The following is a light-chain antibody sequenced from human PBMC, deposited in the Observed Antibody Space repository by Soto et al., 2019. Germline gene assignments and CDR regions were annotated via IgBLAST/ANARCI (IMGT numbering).Light chain of an antibody. CDR2: EVS. CDR3: TQGTPLPPT. CDR1: QSLVYSDGTTY. V-gene: IGKV2-30*01. Sequence: DVVMTQSPLSLPVTLGQPASISCRSGQSLVYSDGTTYLSWFQQRPGQSPRRLIYEVSNRDSGVPDRFSGSGSGTDFTLKVSRVEAEDVAIYYSTQGTPLPPTFGQGTKL. J-gene: IGKJ1*01.